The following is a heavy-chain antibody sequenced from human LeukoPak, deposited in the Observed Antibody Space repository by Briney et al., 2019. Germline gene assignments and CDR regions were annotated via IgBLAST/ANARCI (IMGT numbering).Heavy chain of an antibody. CDR3: ARARDYYDSSGRRDAFDI. CDR2: IYHSGST. J-gene: IGHJ3*02. D-gene: IGHD3-22*01. CDR1: GGSISSGAYY. V-gene: IGHV4-31*03. Sequence: PSETLSLTCTVSGGSISSGAYYWSWIRQHPGKGLEWIGYIYHSGSTYYYPPLKSRLTISVEMSKNQLSLKLSSVTAADTAVYYCARARDYYDSSGRRDAFDIWGQGTMVTVSS.